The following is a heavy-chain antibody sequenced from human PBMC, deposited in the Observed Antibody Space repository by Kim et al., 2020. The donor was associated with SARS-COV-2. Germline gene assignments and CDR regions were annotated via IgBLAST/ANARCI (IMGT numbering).Heavy chain of an antibody. D-gene: IGHD3-22*01. V-gene: IGHV3-74*01. J-gene: IGHJ4*02. Sequence: GGSLRLSCAASGFTFSSYWMHWVRQAPGKGLVWVSRINSDGSSTSYADSVKGRFTISRDNAKNTLYLQMNSLRAEDTAVYYCARAGGYYYDSSGYYYWGQGTLVTVSS. CDR1: GFTFSSYW. CDR2: INSDGSST. CDR3: ARAGGYYYDSSGYYY.